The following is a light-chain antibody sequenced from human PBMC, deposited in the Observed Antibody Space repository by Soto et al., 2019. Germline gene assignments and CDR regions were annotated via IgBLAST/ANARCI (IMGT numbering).Light chain of an antibody. CDR2: SND. CDR1: RSNIGRNF. Sequence: QAVVTQTPSASGTPGQRVTISCSGSRSNIGRNFVYWYQQLPGTAPKLLIYSNDQRPSGVPDRFSGSKSGTSASLAISGLRSEDEADYYCSSYTSSSTLVFGGGTKLTVL. V-gene: IGLV1-47*02. CDR3: SSYTSSSTLV. J-gene: IGLJ2*01.